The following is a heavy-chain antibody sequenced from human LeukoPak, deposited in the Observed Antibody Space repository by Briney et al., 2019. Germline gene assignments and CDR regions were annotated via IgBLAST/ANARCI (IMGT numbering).Heavy chain of an antibody. CDR2: ISGSGNGT. Sequence: GSLRLSCTASGFTFRTYAMNWVRQAPGKGLEWLSGISGSGNGTYYAGSVKGRFIISRDNSKNMVYLQMNSLTVEDTATYYCAKRTMSAFDSWGQGTLLIVSS. V-gene: IGHV3-23*01. CDR1: GFTFRTYA. J-gene: IGHJ4*02. CDR3: AKRTMSAFDS.